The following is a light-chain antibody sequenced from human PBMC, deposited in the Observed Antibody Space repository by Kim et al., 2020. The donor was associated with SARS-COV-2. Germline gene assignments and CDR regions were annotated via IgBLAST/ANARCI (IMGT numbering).Light chain of an antibody. CDR2: EDN. CDR1: SGSIASNY. J-gene: IGLJ2*01. CDR3: QSYDSSSVV. V-gene: IGLV6-57*03. Sequence: GKTVTRSCTRSSGSIASNYVQWYQQRPGSAPTTVIYEDNQRPSGVPDRFSGSIDSSSNSASLTISGLKTEDEADYYCQSYDSSSVVFGGGTQLTVL.